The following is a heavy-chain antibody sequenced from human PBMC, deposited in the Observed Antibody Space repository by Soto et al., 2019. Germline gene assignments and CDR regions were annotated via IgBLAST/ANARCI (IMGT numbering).Heavy chain of an antibody. CDR3: ARGEIVVPAAQFPYYYYYGMDV. Sequence: GASVKVSCKASGYTFTGYYMHGVRQAPEQGLERMGWINPNSGGTNYAQKFQGWVTMTRDTSISTAYMELSRLRSDDTAVYYCARGEIVVPAAQFPYYYYYGMDVWGQGTTVTVSS. CDR1: GYTFTGYY. CDR2: INPNSGGT. J-gene: IGHJ6*02. V-gene: IGHV1-2*04. D-gene: IGHD2-2*01.